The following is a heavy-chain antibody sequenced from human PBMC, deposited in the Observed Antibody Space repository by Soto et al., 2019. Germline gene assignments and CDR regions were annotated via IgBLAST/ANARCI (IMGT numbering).Heavy chain of an antibody. CDR2: ISGSGGRT. J-gene: IGHJ6*03. V-gene: IGHV3-23*01. D-gene: IGHD6-13*01. CDR3: AKSGDSWSYYYYSMDF. Sequence: HPGGSLRLSCASSGFTFSSYAMSWVRQAPGKGLEWVSAISGSGGRTYYADSVKGRFTISRDTSKNTLYLQMNSLRAEDTAVYYYAKSGDSWSYYYYSMDFWGKGTTVTVSS. CDR1: GFTFSSYA.